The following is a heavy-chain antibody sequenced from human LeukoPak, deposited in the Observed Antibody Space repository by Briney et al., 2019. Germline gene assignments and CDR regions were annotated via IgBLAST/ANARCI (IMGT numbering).Heavy chain of an antibody. V-gene: IGHV1-46*01. CDR2: IKDSGTT. J-gene: IGHJ4*02. CDR1: RYSFTTYH. Sequence: ASVKVSCKASRYSFTTYHIHWVRQATGQGLAWMGIIKDSGTTIYPQKFQGRVTMTRDTSTSTVYMEVSSLRSEDTAVYYCARESPHTFYFDYWGQGTLVTVSS. D-gene: IGHD3-16*01. CDR3: ARESPHTFYFDY.